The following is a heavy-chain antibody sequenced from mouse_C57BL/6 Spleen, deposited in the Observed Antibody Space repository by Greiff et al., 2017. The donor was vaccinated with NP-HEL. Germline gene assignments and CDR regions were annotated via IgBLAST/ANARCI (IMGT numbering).Heavy chain of an antibody. V-gene: IGHV5-17*01. D-gene: IGHD1-1*01. J-gene: IGHJ1*03. CDR2: ISSGSSTL. Sequence: EVQGVESGGGLVKPGGSLKLSCAASGFTFSDYGMHWVRQAPEKGLEWVAYISSGSSTLYYADTVQGRFTISRDNAKNTLFLQMTSLRSEDTAMYYWARPGLRYPWYFDVWGTGTTVTVSS. CDR1: GFTFSDYG. CDR3: ARPGLRYPWYFDV.